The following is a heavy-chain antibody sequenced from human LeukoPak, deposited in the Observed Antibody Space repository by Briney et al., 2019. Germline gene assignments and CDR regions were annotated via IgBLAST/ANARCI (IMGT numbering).Heavy chain of an antibody. CDR3: TRLSRVPDYGDYAYDY. J-gene: IGHJ4*02. Sequence: GGSLKLSCAASGFTFSGSAMHWVRQASGKGLEWVGRIRSKANSYATAYAASVKGRFTISRDDSKNTAYLQMNSLKTEDTAVYYCTRLSRVPDYGDYAYDYWGQGTLVTVSS. CDR2: IRSKANSYAT. D-gene: IGHD4-17*01. CDR1: GFTFSGSA. V-gene: IGHV3-73*01.